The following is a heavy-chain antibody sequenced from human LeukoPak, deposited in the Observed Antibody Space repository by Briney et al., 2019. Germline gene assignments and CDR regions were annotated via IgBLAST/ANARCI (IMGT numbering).Heavy chain of an antibody. CDR2: IYYSGST. Sequence: SETLSLTCTVSGGSISSGGYYWSWIRQHPGKGLERIGYIYYSGSTYYNPSLKSRVTISVDTSKNQFSLKLSSVTAADTAVYYCARVSSVGRLNFDYWGQGTLVTVSS. CDR3: ARVSSVGRLNFDY. CDR1: GGSISSGGYY. J-gene: IGHJ4*02. V-gene: IGHV4-31*03. D-gene: IGHD3-16*02.